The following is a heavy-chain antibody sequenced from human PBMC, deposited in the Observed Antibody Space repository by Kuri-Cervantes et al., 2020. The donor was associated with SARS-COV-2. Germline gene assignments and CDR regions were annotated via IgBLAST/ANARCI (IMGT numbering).Heavy chain of an antibody. Sequence: GGSLRLSCKGSGYTFAKYWIGWVRQMPGKGLEWMGIIYPGDSDTRYSPSFQGRVTISADRSISTAYLQWSSLKASDIAMYFCARSASRLADAFDIWGQGTMVTVSS. CDR1: GYTFAKYW. D-gene: IGHD2-21*01. CDR2: IYPGDSDT. J-gene: IGHJ3*02. CDR3: ARSASRLADAFDI. V-gene: IGHV5-51*01.